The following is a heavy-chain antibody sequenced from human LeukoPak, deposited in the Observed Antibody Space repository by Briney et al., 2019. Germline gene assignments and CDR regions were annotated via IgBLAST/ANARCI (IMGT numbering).Heavy chain of an antibody. CDR3: ARGTYGWVRGVRLYYFDY. D-gene: IGHD3-10*01. Sequence: SETLSLTCTVSGGSISSYYWSWIRQPPGKGLEWIGYIYYSGSTNYNPSLRSRVTISVDTSKNQFSLKLSSVTAADTAVYYCARGTYGWVRGVRLYYFDYWGQGTLVTVSS. CDR1: GGSISSYY. J-gene: IGHJ4*02. V-gene: IGHV4-59*01. CDR2: IYYSGST.